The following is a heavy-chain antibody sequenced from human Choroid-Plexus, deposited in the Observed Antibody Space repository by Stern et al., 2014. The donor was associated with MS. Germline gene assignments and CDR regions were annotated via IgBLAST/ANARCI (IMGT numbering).Heavy chain of an antibody. V-gene: IGHV3-30*18. J-gene: IGHJ2*01. CDR2: VSYDGSNK. D-gene: IGHD2/OR15-2a*01. CDR1: GFTFGSCA. CDR3: AKDRQYLTYF. Sequence: VQLVQSGGGVVQPGRPLRLSCVASGFTFGSCAMHWVRQAPGKGLEWVAGVSYDGSNKYYADSVKGRFTISRDNSQNTLYTQMSSLRPEDTAVYYCAKDRQYLTYF.